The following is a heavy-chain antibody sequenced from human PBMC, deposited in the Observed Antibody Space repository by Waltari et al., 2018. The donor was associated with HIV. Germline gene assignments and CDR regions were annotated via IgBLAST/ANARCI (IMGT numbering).Heavy chain of an antibody. J-gene: IGHJ4*02. CDR3: VKLRKQGTLLAAGGVVFEH. V-gene: IGHV3-43D*04. CDR2: NTWDNEVT. CDR1: GFSFANYG. Sequence: EVRLVESGGRVARPGESLRLYCAASGFSFANYGMAWVGLVPGKGLGWVSRNTWDNEVTHHAEPVRGRLGISKENKQTSLSLYMGRVREADSGIYHCVKLRKQGTLLAAGGVVFEHWGRGTVVTVSS. D-gene: IGHD2-15*01.